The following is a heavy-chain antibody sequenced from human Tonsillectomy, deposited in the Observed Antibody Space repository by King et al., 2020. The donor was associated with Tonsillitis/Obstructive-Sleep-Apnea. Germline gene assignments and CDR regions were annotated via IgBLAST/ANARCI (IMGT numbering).Heavy chain of an antibody. CDR3: ARDSEIPIPAAILDY. Sequence: VQLVESGGGVVQPGRSLRLSCAASGFTFSSYGMHWVRQAPGKGLEWVAVIWYDGSNKYYADSVKGRFTISRDNSKNTLYLQMNSLRAEDSAVYYGARDSEIPIPAAILDYWGQGTLVTVS. V-gene: IGHV3-33*01. CDR2: IWYDGSNK. J-gene: IGHJ4*02. CDR1: GFTFSSYG. D-gene: IGHD2-2*01.